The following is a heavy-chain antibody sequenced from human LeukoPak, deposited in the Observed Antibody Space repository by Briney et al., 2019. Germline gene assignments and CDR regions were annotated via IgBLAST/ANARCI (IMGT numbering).Heavy chain of an antibody. CDR2: IRYDGSNK. J-gene: IGHJ4*01. V-gene: IGHV3-30*02. CDR1: GFTFSSYG. CDR3: XRGPPYYXXXXXXXXXXDX. D-gene: IGHD3-10*01. Sequence: GGSLRLSCAASGFTFSSYGMHWVRQAPGKGLEWVAFIRYDGSNKYYADSVKGRXTISRDNSKNTLYLQMNSLRAEDTAVYYXXRGPPYYXXXXXXXXXXDXWGXXTLVTVSS.